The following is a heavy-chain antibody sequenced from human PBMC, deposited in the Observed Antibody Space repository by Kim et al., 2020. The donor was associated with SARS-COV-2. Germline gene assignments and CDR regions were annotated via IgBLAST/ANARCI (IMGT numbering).Heavy chain of an antibody. CDR1: GFTFGDYA. D-gene: IGHD2-8*02. CDR2: ISWNSGSI. Sequence: GGSLRLSCAASGFTFGDYAMHWVRQAPGKGLEWVSGISWNSGSIGYADSVKGRFTISRDNAKNSLYLQMNSLRAEDTALYYCAKASGGYVWDDAFDIWGQGTMVTVSS. CDR3: AKASGGYVWDDAFDI. V-gene: IGHV3-9*01. J-gene: IGHJ3*02.